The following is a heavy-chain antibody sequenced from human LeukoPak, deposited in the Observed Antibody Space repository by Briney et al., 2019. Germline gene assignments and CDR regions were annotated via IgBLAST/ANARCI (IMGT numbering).Heavy chain of an antibody. Sequence: NASETLSLTCAVYGGSFSGYYWSWIRQPPGKGLEWIGEINHSGSTNYNPSLKSRVTISVDTSKNQFSLKLSSVTAADTAVYYCARSEPWSYDLYYYYGMDVWGQGTTVTVSS. CDR1: GGSFSGYY. V-gene: IGHV4-34*01. CDR2: INHSGST. CDR3: ARSEPWSYDLYYYYGMDV. J-gene: IGHJ6*02. D-gene: IGHD1-26*01.